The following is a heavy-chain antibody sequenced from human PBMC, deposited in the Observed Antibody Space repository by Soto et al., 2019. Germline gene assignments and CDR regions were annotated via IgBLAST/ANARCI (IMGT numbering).Heavy chain of an antibody. CDR3: VRCPDYDMLTGYCYYYYYMDV. J-gene: IGHJ6*03. CDR2: MTPNSGNT. V-gene: IGHV1-8*01. D-gene: IGHD3-9*01. CDR1: GYTFTSYV. Sequence: ASVKVSCKAFGYTFTSYVINWLRQATEKGLERRGWMTPNSGNTGYAQKFQGRVTLTRNTSISTAYMERSRLRCEDSAVYYCVRCPDYDMLTGYCYYYYYMDVWGKGTTVPVSS.